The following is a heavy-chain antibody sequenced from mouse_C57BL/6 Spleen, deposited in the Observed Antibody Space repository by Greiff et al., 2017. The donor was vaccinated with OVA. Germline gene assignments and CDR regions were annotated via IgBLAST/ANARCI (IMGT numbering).Heavy chain of an antibody. Sequence: EVQLQQSGPELVKPGASVKISCKASGYTFTDYYMNWVKQSHGQGLEWIGDINPNNGGTSYNQKFKGKATLTVDKSSSTAYMELRSLTSEDSAVYYCARIYDCLYYYAMDYWGQGTSVTVSS. J-gene: IGHJ4*01. D-gene: IGHD2-3*01. CDR3: ARIYDCLYYYAMDY. V-gene: IGHV1-26*01. CDR1: GYTFTDYY. CDR2: INPNNGGT.